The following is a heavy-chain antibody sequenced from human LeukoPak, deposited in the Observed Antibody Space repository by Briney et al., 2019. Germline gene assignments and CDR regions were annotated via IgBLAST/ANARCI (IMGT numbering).Heavy chain of an antibody. CDR1: GFTVSSNY. J-gene: IGHJ4*02. CDR3: ARELAYYGSGSYFH. Sequence: GESLRLSCAASGFTVSSNYMSWVRQAPGKGLEWVSVIYSGGSTYYADSVKGRFTISRDNSKNTLYLQMNSLRAEDTAVYYCARELAYYGSGSYFHWGQGTQVTVSS. D-gene: IGHD3-10*01. CDR2: IYSGGST. V-gene: IGHV3-66*02.